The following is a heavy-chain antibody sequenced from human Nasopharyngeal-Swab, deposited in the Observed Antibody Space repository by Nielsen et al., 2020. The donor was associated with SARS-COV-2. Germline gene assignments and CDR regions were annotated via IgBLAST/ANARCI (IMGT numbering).Heavy chain of an antibody. V-gene: IGHV5-51*01. J-gene: IGHJ3*02. CDR3: ATAEGLSTVTTGIAFDI. Sequence: GESLKIPCKGSGYSFTSYWIGWVRQMPGKGLEWMGIIYPGDSDTRYSPSFQGQVTISADKSISTACLQWSSLKASDTAMYYCATAEGLSTVTTGIAFDIWGQGTMVTVSS. CDR1: GYSFTSYW. CDR2: IYPGDSDT. D-gene: IGHD4-17*01.